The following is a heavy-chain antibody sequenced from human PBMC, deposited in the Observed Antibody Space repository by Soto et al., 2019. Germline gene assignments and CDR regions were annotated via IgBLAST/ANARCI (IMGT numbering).Heavy chain of an antibody. J-gene: IGHJ2*01. Sequence: QVQLQESGPGLVKPSETLSLTCTVSVSGGSVSTGVHYWSWIRQPPGKGLEWIGYIYYSGSTNYNPSLTSRVTISVATSKNQFSLKLTSVTAADTAVYYCARGYYTSWYWFDRWGRGTLVTVSS. CDR2: IYYSGST. V-gene: IGHV4-61*08. CDR1: GGSVSTGVHY. D-gene: IGHD6-13*01. CDR3: ARGYYTSWYWFDR.